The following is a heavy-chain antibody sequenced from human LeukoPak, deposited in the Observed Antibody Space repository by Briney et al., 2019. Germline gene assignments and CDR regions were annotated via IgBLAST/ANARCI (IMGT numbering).Heavy chain of an antibody. D-gene: IGHD3-3*01. V-gene: IGHV3-23*01. CDR2: ISGSGGST. J-gene: IGHJ5*02. CDR1: GFTFSSYA. Sequence: PGRSLRLSCAASGFTFSSYAMSWVRQAPGKGLEWVSAISGSGGSTYYADSVKGRFTISRDNSKNTLYLQMNSLRAEDTAVYYCAKTARSLRFLEWLSFQALWFDPWGQGTLVTVSS. CDR3: AKTARSLRFLEWLSFQALWFDP.